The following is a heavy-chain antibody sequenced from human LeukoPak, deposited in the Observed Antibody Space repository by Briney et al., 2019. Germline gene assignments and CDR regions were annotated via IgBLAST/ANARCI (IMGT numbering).Heavy chain of an antibody. CDR1: GFTFSSYS. CDR2: ISSSSSYI. D-gene: IGHD2-2*01. CDR3: ARGDRDLYCSSTSCYPVL. J-gene: IGHJ4*02. V-gene: IGHV3-21*01. Sequence: GGXXXLSCVASGFTFSSYSMNWVRQAPGKGLEWVSSISSSSSYIYYADSVKGRFTIYRDNPNNSLYLQMNSLRADDTAVYYCARGDRDLYCSSTSCYPVLGGQGTLVTVSS.